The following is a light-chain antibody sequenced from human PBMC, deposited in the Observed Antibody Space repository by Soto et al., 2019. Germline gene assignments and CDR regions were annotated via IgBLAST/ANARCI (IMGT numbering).Light chain of an antibody. CDR3: QHYNSYSEA. J-gene: IGKJ1*01. CDR2: NAS. Sequence: DNQMTQSPSTLSGSVGDRVTIPCRASQTISSWLAWYQQKPGKAPKLLIYNASSIKSGIPARFSGSGSGTEFTLTISSLQPDDFAAYYCQHYNSYSEAFGQGTKVDI. CDR1: QTISSW. V-gene: IGKV1-5*03.